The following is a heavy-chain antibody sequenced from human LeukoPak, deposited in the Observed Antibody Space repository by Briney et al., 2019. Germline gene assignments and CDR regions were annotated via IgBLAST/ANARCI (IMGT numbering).Heavy chain of an antibody. V-gene: IGHV3-74*01. CDR2: INSDGSST. CDR3: ALYCSGGSCYSIGGAFDI. J-gene: IGHJ3*02. D-gene: IGHD2-15*01. Sequence: GGSLRLSCAASGFTFSSYWMHWVRQAPGKGLVWVSRINSDGSSTSYADSVKGRFTISRDNSKNTLYLQMNSLRAEDTAVYYCALYCSGGSCYSIGGAFDIWGQGTMVTVSS. CDR1: GFTFSSYW.